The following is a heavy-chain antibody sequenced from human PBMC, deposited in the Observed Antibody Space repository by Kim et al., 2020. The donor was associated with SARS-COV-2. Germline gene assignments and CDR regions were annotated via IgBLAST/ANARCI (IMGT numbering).Heavy chain of an antibody. D-gene: IGHD4-17*01. J-gene: IGHJ4*02. Sequence: SVKGRFTISRDNSKNTLYLQMNSLRAEDTAVYYCARDSDPTVTTGYFDYWGQGTLVTVSS. V-gene: IGHV3-30*07. CDR3: ARDSDPTVTTGYFDY.